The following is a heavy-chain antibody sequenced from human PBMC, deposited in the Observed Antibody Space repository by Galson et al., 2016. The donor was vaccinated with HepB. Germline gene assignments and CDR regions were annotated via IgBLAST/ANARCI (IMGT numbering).Heavy chain of an antibody. CDR2: IYYSGST. CDR3: ARDRRDPVTTLPTYGMEG. Sequence: TLSLTCTVSGGSISSGGYYWSWIRQHPGKGLEWIGYIYYSGSTYYNPSLKSRVTISVDTSKNQFSLKLSSVTAADTAVYYCARDRRDPVTTLPTYGMEGWGQGTTVPVSS. CDR1: GGSISSGGYY. D-gene: IGHD4-17*01. V-gene: IGHV4-31*03. J-gene: IGHJ6*02.